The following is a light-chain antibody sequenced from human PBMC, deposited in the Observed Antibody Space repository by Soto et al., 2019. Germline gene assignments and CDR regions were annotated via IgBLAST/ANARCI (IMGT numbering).Light chain of an antibody. J-gene: IGKJ3*01. Sequence: DIVLRQSTGTLSLSPGERATLSCRASQSVNSNYLSWHQQKPGQAPRLLIYGVSSRATGIPDRFSGSGSGTDFTLTISRLEPEDFAVYYCQQYGNSGVTFGPGTKVDIK. CDR3: QQYGNSGVT. V-gene: IGKV3-20*01. CDR1: QSVNSNY. CDR2: GVS.